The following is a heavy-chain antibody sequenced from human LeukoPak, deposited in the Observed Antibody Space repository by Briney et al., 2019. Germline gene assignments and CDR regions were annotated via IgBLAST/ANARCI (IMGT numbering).Heavy chain of an antibody. CDR1: GGTFSSYA. CDR3: AAGRRNSSSWYLSPSYYMDV. D-gene: IGHD6-13*01. CDR2: IIPIFGTS. V-gene: IGHV1-69*05. J-gene: IGHJ6*03. Sequence: SVKVSCKASGGTFSSYAISWVRQAPGQGLEWMGGIIPIFGTSNYAQKFQGRITITTDESTSTAYMELSRLRSEDTAVYYCAAGRRNSSSWYLSPSYYMDVWGKGTTVTVSS.